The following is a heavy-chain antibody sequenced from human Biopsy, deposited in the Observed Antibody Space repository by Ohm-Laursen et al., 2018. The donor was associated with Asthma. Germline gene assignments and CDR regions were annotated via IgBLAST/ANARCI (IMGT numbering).Heavy chain of an antibody. V-gene: IGHV3-73*01. CDR3: TTGVIAAGDTNLDY. Sequence: SLRLSCAASGLTFSGYPMHWVRQTPGKGLEWVGRIRSKANNQTTAYAAAVEGRFSISRDDSKDTAFLHMNRLKTDDTAVYFCTTGVIAAGDTNLDYWGRGILVTVSS. CDR1: GLTFSGYP. J-gene: IGHJ4*02. CDR2: IRSKANNQTT. D-gene: IGHD3-16*02.